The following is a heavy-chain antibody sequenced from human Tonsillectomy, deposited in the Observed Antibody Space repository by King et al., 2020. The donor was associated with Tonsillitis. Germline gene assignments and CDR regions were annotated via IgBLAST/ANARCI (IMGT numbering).Heavy chain of an antibody. D-gene: IGHD2-15*01. Sequence: VQLVESGGGLVQPGGSLRLSCAASGFPFSSCSMSWVRQAPGKGLEWVSYISSSSSSIYYADSVKGRFTISRDNAKNSLYRQMNNLRAEDTAVYYCASRTPIGYWGQGTLVTVSS. CDR3: ASRTPIGY. J-gene: IGHJ4*02. CDR2: ISSSSSSI. CDR1: GFPFSSCS. V-gene: IGHV3-48*01.